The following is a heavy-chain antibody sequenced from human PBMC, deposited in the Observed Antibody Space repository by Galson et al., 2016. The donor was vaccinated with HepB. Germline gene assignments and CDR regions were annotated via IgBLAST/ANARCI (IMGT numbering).Heavy chain of an antibody. Sequence: SETLSLTCAVSGGSVDTYYWSWIRQSPGKTLEYIGHIYKKGSTNYNPSLQGRVSISVDTSKNYVSLKLSSVTAADTAVYFCARSSGIYPRYPVQHWGQGTLVIVSS. CDR2: IYKKGST. CDR1: GGSVDTYY. V-gene: IGHV4-59*02. CDR3: ARSSGIYPRYPVQH. D-gene: IGHD1-26*01. J-gene: IGHJ1*01.